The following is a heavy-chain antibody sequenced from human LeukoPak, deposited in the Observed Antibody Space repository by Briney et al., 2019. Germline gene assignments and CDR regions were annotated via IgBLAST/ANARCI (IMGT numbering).Heavy chain of an antibody. CDR1: GYTFTGYY. CDR3: ARSTCTNGVCFSYWFDP. Sequence: ASVKVSCEASGYTFTGYYMHWVRQAPGQGLEWMGWINPNSGGTNYAQKFQGRVTMTRDTSISTAYMELSRLRSDDTAVYYCARSTCTNGVCFSYWFDPWGQGTLVTVSS. V-gene: IGHV1-2*02. CDR2: INPNSGGT. J-gene: IGHJ5*02. D-gene: IGHD2-8*01.